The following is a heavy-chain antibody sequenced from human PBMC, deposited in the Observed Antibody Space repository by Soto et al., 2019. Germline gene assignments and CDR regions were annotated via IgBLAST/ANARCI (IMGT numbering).Heavy chain of an antibody. CDR1: GFTFSSYS. V-gene: IGHV3-30-3*01. Sequence: GGSLRLSCAASGFTFSSYSMHWGRPAPGKGLEWVAVISYDGSNKYYADSVKGRFTISRDNSKNTLYLQMNSLRAEDTAVYYCARPLVEMATIPDYWGQGTLVTVSS. CDR3: ARPLVEMATIPDY. D-gene: IGHD5-12*01. CDR2: ISYDGSNK. J-gene: IGHJ4*02.